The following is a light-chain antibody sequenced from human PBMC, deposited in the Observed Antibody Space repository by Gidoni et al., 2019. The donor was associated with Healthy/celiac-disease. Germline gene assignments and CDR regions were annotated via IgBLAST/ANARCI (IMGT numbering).Light chain of an antibody. Sequence: IQMTQSPSSLSASVGDRVTITCRASQSISSYLNWYQQKPGKAPKLLIYAASSLQSGVPSRFSGSGSGTEFTLNISSLQPEDFATYYCQQSYSTPHTFGQGTKLEIK. V-gene: IGKV1-39*01. CDR2: AAS. CDR1: QSISSY. CDR3: QQSYSTPHT. J-gene: IGKJ2*01.